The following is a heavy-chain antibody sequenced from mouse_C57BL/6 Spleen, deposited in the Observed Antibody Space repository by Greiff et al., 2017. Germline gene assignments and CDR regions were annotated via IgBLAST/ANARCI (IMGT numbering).Heavy chain of an antibody. CDR3: ANYDYDGYYAMDY. D-gene: IGHD2-4*01. V-gene: IGHV1-82*01. Sequence: VKLLESGPELVKPGASVKISCKASGYAFSSSWMNWVKQRPGKGLEWIGRIYPGDGDTNYNGKFKGKATLTADKSSSTAYMQLSSLTSEDSAVYFCANYDYDGYYAMDYWGQGTSVTVSS. J-gene: IGHJ4*01. CDR1: GYAFSSSW. CDR2: IYPGDGDT.